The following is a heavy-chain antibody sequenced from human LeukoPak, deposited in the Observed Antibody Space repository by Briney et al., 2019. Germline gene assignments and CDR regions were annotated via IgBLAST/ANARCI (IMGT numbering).Heavy chain of an antibody. J-gene: IGHJ4*02. CDR3: ARDREWFGELFRGYFDY. Sequence: KPGGSLRLSCAASGFTFSDYYMGWIRQAPGKGLEWVSYISSSSSYTNYADSVKGRFTVSRDNAKNSLYLQMNSLRAEDTAVYYCARDREWFGELFRGYFDYWGQGTLVTVSS. CDR2: ISSSSSYT. CDR1: GFTFSDYY. V-gene: IGHV3-11*05. D-gene: IGHD3-10*01.